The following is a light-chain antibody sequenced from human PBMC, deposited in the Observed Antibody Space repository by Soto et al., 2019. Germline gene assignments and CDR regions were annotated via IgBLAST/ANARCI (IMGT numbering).Light chain of an antibody. V-gene: IGKV3-20*01. CDR3: QQYGSSPPFT. J-gene: IGKJ3*01. CDR1: QSXSSSY. CDR2: GAS. Sequence: EIVLTQSPGTLXLSPGXXATXSXRXSQSXSSSYLAWYQQKPGQAPRLLIYGASSRATGIPDRFSGSGSGTDFTLTISRLEPEDFAVYYCQQYGSSPPFTFGPGTKVDIK.